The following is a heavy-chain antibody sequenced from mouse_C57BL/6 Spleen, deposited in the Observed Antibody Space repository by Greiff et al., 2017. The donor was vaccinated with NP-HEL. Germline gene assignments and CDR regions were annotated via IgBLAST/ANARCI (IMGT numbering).Heavy chain of an antibody. CDR1: GYTFTSYW. V-gene: IGHV1-69*01. CDR2: IDPSDSYT. CDR3: AREGSSYEYFDV. Sequence: QVQLQQPGAELVMPGASVKLSCKASGYTFTSYWMHWVKQRPGQGLEWIGEIDPSDSYTNYNQKFKGKSTLTVDKSSSTAYMQLSSLTSEDSAVYYCAREGSSYEYFDVWGTGTTVTVSS. D-gene: IGHD1-1*01. J-gene: IGHJ1*03.